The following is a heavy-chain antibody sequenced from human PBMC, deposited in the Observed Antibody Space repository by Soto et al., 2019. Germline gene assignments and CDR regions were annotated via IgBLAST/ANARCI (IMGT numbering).Heavy chain of an antibody. CDR1: GFILSRYW. Sequence: GGSLRLSCAASGFILSRYWMHWVRQAPGKGLVWVSRLHSDGSTTTYADSVKGRFTISRDNAKNTLYLQMNSLRAEDTAFYYCARDVWSRASGPPDSWGQGTLVTVSS. CDR3: ARDVWSRASGPPDS. CDR2: LHSDGSTT. D-gene: IGHD3-10*01. J-gene: IGHJ4*02. V-gene: IGHV3-74*03.